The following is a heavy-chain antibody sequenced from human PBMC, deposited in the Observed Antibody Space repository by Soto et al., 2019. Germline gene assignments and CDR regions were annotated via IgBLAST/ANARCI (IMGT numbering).Heavy chain of an antibody. CDR1: GFTVSNNY. CDR2: IYSGGST. Sequence: GGSLRLSCAASGFTVSNNYMSWVRQAPGKGLEWVALIYSGGSTYYADSVKGRFTISRDNSKNTLYLQMNSLRAEDTAVYYCATYSSLDYWGQGTLVTVS. J-gene: IGHJ4*02. D-gene: IGHD3-22*01. V-gene: IGHV3-53*01. CDR3: ATYSSLDY.